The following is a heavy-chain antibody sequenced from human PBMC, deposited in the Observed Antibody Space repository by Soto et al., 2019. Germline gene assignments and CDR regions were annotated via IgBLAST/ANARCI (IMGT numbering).Heavy chain of an antibody. J-gene: IGHJ4*02. V-gene: IGHV4-31*03. CDR3: ASLRGSGSYSAIDY. D-gene: IGHD3-10*01. CDR2: IYYSGST. CDR1: GGSISSGGYY. Sequence: SETLSLTCTVSGGSISSGGYYWSWIRQHPGKGLEWIGYIYYSGSTYYNPSLKSRVTISVDTSKNQFSLKLSSVTAADTAVYYCASLRGSGSYSAIDYWGQGTLVTVSS.